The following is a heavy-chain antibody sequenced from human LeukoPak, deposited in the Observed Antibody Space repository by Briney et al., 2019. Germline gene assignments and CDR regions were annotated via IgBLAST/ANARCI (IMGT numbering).Heavy chain of an antibody. CDR2: TVGGGDGT. V-gene: IGHV3-23*01. CDR1: GFTFRITS. Sequence: GGSLRLSYAASGFTFRITSMRGVREAPGKGLEWVAVTVGGGDGTYYADSVKGRSTISRDNSNNTLYLQMSSLRAEDTAVYYCAKLTTSWGQGTLVTVSS. D-gene: IGHD4-11*01. J-gene: IGHJ4*02. CDR3: AKLTTS.